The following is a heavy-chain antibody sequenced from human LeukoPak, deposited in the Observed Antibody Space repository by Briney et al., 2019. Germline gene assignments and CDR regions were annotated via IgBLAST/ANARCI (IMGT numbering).Heavy chain of an antibody. J-gene: IGHJ3*02. CDR3: ARRIAALTPPGGAAFDI. D-gene: IGHD6-13*01. CDR1: GYSFTSYW. V-gene: IGHV5-51*01. CDR2: IYPGDSDT. Sequence: GESLKISCKGSGYSFTSYWIGWVRQMPGKGLEWMGIIYPGDSDTRYSPSFQGQVTISADKSISTAYLQWSSLKASDTAMYYCARRIAALTPPGGAAFDIWGQGTMVTVSS.